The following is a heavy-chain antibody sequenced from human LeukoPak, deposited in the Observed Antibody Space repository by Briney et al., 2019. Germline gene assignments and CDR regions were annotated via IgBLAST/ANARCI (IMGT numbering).Heavy chain of an antibody. Sequence: PGGSLRLSCAASGFTFSSYAMSWVRQAPGKGLEWVSVISGSGDNTYYADSVKGRFTISRDNSKDTLYLQLNSLRAEDTATYYCAKISDPRAYWGQGTLVTVSS. CDR2: ISGSGDNT. J-gene: IGHJ4*02. CDR1: GFTFSSYA. CDR3: AKISDPRAY. V-gene: IGHV3-23*01.